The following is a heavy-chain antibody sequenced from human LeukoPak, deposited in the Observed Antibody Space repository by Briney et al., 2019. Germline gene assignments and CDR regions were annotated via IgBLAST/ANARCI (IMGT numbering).Heavy chain of an antibody. CDR2: IYYSGST. Sequence: SETLSLTCTVSGGSISSYYWSWIRQPPGKGLEWIGYIYYSGSTNYNPSLKSRVTISVDTSKNQFSLKLSSVTAADTALYYCARDRGHYADFDYWGQGTLVTVSS. CDR1: GGSISSYY. V-gene: IGHV4-59*01. J-gene: IGHJ4*02. D-gene: IGHD4-17*01. CDR3: ARDRGHYADFDY.